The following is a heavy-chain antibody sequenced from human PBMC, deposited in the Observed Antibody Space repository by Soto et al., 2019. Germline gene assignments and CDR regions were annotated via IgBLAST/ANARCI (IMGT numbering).Heavy chain of an antibody. Sequence: GGSLRLSCAASGLTFDDYAMHWVRQAPGKGLEWVSGISWNSGSIGYADSVKGRFTISRDNAKNSLYLQMNSLRAEDTAVYYCAKVLESVAGGEGAFDNWGQGTMVTVSS. CDR1: GLTFDDYA. CDR3: AKVLESVAGGEGAFDN. D-gene: IGHD6-19*01. V-gene: IGHV3-9*01. CDR2: ISWNSGSI. J-gene: IGHJ3*02.